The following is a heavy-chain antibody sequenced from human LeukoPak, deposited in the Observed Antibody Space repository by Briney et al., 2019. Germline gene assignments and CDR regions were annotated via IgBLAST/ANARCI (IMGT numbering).Heavy chain of an antibody. CDR1: GVSISSYY. J-gene: IGHJ4*02. D-gene: IGHD2-21*02. CDR2: IFYSGST. CDR3: ARVWDVVTEPYFDY. Sequence: SETLSLTCTVSGVSISSYYWSWIRHSPGKGLEWIGYIFYSGSTSYNPSLKARVSMSIDTSNSQFSLKLSSVTAADAAMYYCARVWDVVTEPYFDYWGQGTLVTVSS. V-gene: IGHV4-59*01.